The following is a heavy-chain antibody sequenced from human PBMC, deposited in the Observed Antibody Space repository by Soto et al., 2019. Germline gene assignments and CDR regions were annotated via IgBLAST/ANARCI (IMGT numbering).Heavy chain of an antibody. D-gene: IGHD2-2*01. V-gene: IGHV6-1*01. CDR3: ARGGGLGYCSSTSCYRSYYYYGMAV. Sequence: SQTLSLTCAISGDSVSSNSAAWNWIRQSPSRGLEWLGRTYYRSKWYNDYAVSVKSRITINPDTSKNQFSLQLNSVTPEDTAVYYCARGGGLGYCSSTSCYRSYYYYGMAVWGQGTMVTVSS. CDR2: TYYRSKWYN. CDR1: GDSVSSNSAA. J-gene: IGHJ6*02.